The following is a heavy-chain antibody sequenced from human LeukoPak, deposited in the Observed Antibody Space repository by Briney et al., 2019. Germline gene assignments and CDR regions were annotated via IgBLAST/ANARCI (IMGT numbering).Heavy chain of an antibody. J-gene: IGHJ6*02. CDR2: ISYDGSNR. Sequence: PGRSLRLSCAASGFTFSTYAMHWVRQAPGKGLEWVAVISYDGSNRHYADSVKGRFTISRDNSKNTYHLQMNSLRAEDTAVYYCAQINYYGSGSYIVAYGMDVWGQGTTVTVSS. V-gene: IGHV3-30-3*01. CDR1: GFTFSTYA. CDR3: AQINYYGSGSYIVAYGMDV. D-gene: IGHD3-10*01.